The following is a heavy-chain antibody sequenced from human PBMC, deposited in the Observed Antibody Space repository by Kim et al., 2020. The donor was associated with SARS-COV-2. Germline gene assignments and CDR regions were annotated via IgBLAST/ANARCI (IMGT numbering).Heavy chain of an antibody. V-gene: IGHV4-34*01. CDR1: GGSFSGYY. Sequence: SETLSLTCAVYGGSFSGYYWSWIRQPPGKGLEWIGEINHSGSTNYNPSLKSRVTISVDTSKNQFSLKLSSVTAADTAVYYCARGRGIYGSRDWGLGTLVTVSS. J-gene: IGHJ4*02. CDR3: ARGRGIYGSRD. D-gene: IGHD3-10*01. CDR2: INHSGST.